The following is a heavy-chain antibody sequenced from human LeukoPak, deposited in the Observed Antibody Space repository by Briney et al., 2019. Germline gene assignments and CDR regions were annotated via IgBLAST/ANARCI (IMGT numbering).Heavy chain of an antibody. CDR2: IYYSGST. J-gene: IGHJ4*02. V-gene: IGHV4-59*01. CDR1: GGSFSGFY. CDR3: AREGIQLSIDY. Sequence: ASETLSLTCAVYGGSFSGFYWSWIRQPPGKGLEWIGYIYYSGSTNYNPSLKSRVTISVDTSKNQFSLKLSSVTAADTAVYYCAREGIQLSIDYWGQGTLVPVSS. D-gene: IGHD5-18*01.